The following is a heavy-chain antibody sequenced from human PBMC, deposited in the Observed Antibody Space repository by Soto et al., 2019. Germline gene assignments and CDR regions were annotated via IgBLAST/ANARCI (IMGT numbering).Heavy chain of an antibody. J-gene: IGHJ6*01. Sequence: EVQLLESGGGLVQPGGSLRLSCAASGFTFNNYAMTWVRQAPGKGLEWVSTISGSDGSTYYADSVKGRLTISRDNSKKALYLQMSSLRAEDTALYYCVKDWTGDTCPCMDVWGQGTTVTVSS. CDR2: ISGSDGST. CDR3: VKDWTGDTCPCMDV. D-gene: IGHD2-8*02. V-gene: IGHV3-23*01. CDR1: GFTFNNYA.